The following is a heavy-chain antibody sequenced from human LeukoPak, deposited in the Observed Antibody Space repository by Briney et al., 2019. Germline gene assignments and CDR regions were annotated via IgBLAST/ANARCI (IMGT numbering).Heavy chain of an antibody. Sequence: KPSETLSLTCAVYGGSFSGCYWSWIRQPPGKGLEWIGEINHSGSTSYNPSLKSRVTISVDTSKNQFSLKLSSVTAADTAVYYCARRYSSGWYGYWGQGTLVTVSS. J-gene: IGHJ4*02. D-gene: IGHD6-19*01. V-gene: IGHV4-34*01. CDR2: INHSGST. CDR1: GGSFSGCY. CDR3: ARRYSSGWYGY.